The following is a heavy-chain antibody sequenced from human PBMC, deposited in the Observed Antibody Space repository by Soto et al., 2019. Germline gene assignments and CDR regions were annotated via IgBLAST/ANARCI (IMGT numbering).Heavy chain of an antibody. CDR2: IYYSGST. V-gene: IGHV4-59*01. CDR3: ARAGVYDFWSGYSNDAFDI. J-gene: IGHJ3*02. Sequence: SETLSLTCTVSSGSMSGYYRNWIRQPPGKGLEWIGYIYYSGSTNYNPSLKSRVTISVDTSKNQFSLKLSPVTAADTAVYYCARAGVYDFWSGYSNDAFDIWGQGTMVTVSS. CDR1: SGSMSGYY. D-gene: IGHD3-3*01.